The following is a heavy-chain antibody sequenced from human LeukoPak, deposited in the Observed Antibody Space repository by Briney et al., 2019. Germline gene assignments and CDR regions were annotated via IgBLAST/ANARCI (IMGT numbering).Heavy chain of an antibody. CDR1: GFTFSDCD. Sequence: GGSLRLSCTASGFTFSDCDMNWFRQAPGKGLQWVSSISYMGDHRYYADSAKGRFTISRDNAKDSLYLQMDNLRADDTAVYYCGKAFPPLRVAAAGDYWGQGTLVTVSS. D-gene: IGHD6-25*01. CDR2: ISYMGDHR. CDR3: GKAFPPLRVAAAGDY. V-gene: IGHV3-21*06. J-gene: IGHJ4*02.